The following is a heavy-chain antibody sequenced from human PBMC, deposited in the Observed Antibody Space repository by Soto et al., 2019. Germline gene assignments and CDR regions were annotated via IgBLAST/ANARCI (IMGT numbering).Heavy chain of an antibody. V-gene: IGHV3-33*01. Sequence: VAVIWYDGSNKYYADSVKGRFTISRDNSKNTLYLQMNSLRAEDTAVYYCAREVLGGYYFDYWGQGTLVTVSS. J-gene: IGHJ4*02. CDR2: IWYDGSNK. D-gene: IGHD3-16*01. CDR3: AREVLGGYYFDY.